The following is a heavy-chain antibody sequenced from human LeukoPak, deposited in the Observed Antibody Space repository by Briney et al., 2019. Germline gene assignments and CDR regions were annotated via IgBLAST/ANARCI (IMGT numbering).Heavy chain of an antibody. CDR2: IYNSGST. V-gene: IGHV4-59*11. J-gene: IGHJ4*02. D-gene: IGHD3-22*01. CDR1: GGSISSHY. CDR3: ARGSFDTSDYNYIGFDY. Sequence: PSETLSLTCTVSGGSISSHYWSWLRQPPGKGLEWIGYIYNSGSTNYNPSLKSRLTISIDTSKNQFSLKLTSVTAADTAAYYCARGSFDTSDYNYIGFDYWGQGTLVTVSS.